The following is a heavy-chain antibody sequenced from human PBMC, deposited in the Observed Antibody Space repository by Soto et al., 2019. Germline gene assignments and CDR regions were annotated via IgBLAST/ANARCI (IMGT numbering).Heavy chain of an antibody. D-gene: IGHD1-7*01. Sequence: DVQLAQSGAEVKKPGESLRITCEASGYSFTTYWISWVRQMPGKGLEWMGAIDPRDSYTKYRPSFQGHVTISVDKSISTAYLQWNSLKASDTAIYYSAREKSDLELFNWLDPWGQRTLVTVSS. J-gene: IGHJ5*02. V-gene: IGHV5-10-1*03. CDR1: GYSFTTYW. CDR3: AREKSDLELFNWLDP. CDR2: IDPRDSYT.